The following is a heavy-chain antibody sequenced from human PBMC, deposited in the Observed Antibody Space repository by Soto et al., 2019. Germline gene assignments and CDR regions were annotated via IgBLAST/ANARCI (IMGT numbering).Heavy chain of an antibody. CDR1: GFTFSDYY. J-gene: IGHJ4*02. CDR2: ISSAGDTI. D-gene: IGHD5-12*01. V-gene: IGHV3-11*01. CDR3: TGGFLGV. Sequence: QEQLVESGGDLVKPGGSLRLSCAASGFTFSDYYMNWVRQAPGKGLEWISYISSAGDTIYYADSVRGRFTISRDNSKNSLFLQMNSLRAEDTALYYCTGGFLGVWGQGTLVTVSS.